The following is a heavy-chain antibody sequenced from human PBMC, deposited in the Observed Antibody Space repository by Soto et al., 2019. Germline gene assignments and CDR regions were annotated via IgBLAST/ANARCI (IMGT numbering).Heavy chain of an antibody. Sequence: PSETLSLTCTVSGGSISRGSYYWSWIRQHPGKGLEWIGYIYYSGSTYYNPSLKSRVTISVDTSKNQFSLKLSSVTAADTAVYYCARDSSREWLSPGFDYWGQGTLVTVSS. CDR3: ARDSSREWLSPGFDY. CDR2: IYYSGST. CDR1: GGSISRGSYY. D-gene: IGHD3-3*01. V-gene: IGHV4-31*03. J-gene: IGHJ4*02.